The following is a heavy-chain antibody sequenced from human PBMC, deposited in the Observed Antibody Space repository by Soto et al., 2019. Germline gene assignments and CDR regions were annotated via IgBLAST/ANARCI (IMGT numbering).Heavy chain of an antibody. V-gene: IGHV4-4*02. CDR2: ISHTGTT. J-gene: IGHJ6*02. D-gene: IGHD3-22*01. Sequence: PSETLSLTCAVSGDSISGSQWWSWVRLPPGKGLEWIGEISHTGTTNYNPSLKSRVTMSVDKPKNQFSLNLTSVTAADTAVYYCARVGDSSGYYYYYYGMDVWGQGTTVTVSS. CDR1: GDSISGSQW. CDR3: ARVGDSSGYYYYYYGMDV.